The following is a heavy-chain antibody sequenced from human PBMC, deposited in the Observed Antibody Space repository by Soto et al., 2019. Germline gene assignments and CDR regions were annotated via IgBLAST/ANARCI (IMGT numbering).Heavy chain of an antibody. CDR3: AREDPPRVGGEGYFHY. D-gene: IGHD1-26*01. CDR2: INAGNGNT. J-gene: IGHJ4*02. Sequence: QVQLVQSGAEVKKPGASVKVSCKASGYTFTSYAMHWVRQAPGQRLEWMGWINAGNGNTKYSQNFQGRVTITRDTSASTVYMELSSLRSEDTAVYYCAREDPPRVGGEGYFHYWGQGTLVTVSS. V-gene: IGHV1-3*01. CDR1: GYTFTSYA.